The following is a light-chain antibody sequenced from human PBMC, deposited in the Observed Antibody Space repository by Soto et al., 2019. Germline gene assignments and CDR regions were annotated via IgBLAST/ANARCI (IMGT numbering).Light chain of an antibody. CDR1: QSLLHSNGYNY. CDR2: LGS. V-gene: IGKV2-28*01. Sequence: DIVMTQSPLSLPVTPGEPASISCRSSQSLLHSNGYNYLDWYLQKPGQSPQLLIYLGSNRASGVLERFSGRGSGKDFTLKISRVEAEDVGVYYCLQAHQPLWTFGQGTKVEIK. CDR3: LQAHQPLWT. J-gene: IGKJ1*01.